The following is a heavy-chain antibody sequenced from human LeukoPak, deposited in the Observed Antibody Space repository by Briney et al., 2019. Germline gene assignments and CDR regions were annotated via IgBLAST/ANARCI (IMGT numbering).Heavy chain of an antibody. D-gene: IGHD1-14*01. J-gene: IGHJ3*02. CDR3: ARAGDLRRPRGPQPGHDAFDI. Sequence: ASVKVSCKASGYTFTGYYMSWVRQAPGQGHEWMGWINPNSGGTNFAQKLQGRVTMTRDTSISTAYMEVSRLTSDDTAVYYCARAGDLRRPRGPQPGHDAFDIWGQGTTVTVSS. CDR1: GYTFTGYY. CDR2: INPNSGGT. V-gene: IGHV1-2*02.